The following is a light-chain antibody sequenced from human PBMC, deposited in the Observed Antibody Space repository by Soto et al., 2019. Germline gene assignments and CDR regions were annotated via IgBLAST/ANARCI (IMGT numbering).Light chain of an antibody. Sequence: QPVLTQPPSVSGAPGQRVTISCTGSSSNIGAGYDVHWYQQLPGTAPKLLIYDNSNRPSGVPDRFSCSKSGTSASLAITGLQAEDEADYYCQSYDSSLSVLYVFGTGTKVTVL. CDR3: QSYDSSLSVLYV. J-gene: IGLJ1*01. V-gene: IGLV1-40*01. CDR2: DNS. CDR1: SSNIGAGYD.